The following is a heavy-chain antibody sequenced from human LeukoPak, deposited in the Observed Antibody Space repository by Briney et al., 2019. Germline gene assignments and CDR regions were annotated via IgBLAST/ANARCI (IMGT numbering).Heavy chain of an antibody. Sequence: ASVKVSCKASGYTFIGYYIHWVRQAPGQGLKWMGWINPDSGGTNYAQKFQGRVTVTRDTSISTAYMELSRLRSYDTAVYYCARDLGGVAVAAHFDYWGQGTLVTVSS. J-gene: IGHJ4*02. D-gene: IGHD6-19*01. CDR1: GYTFIGYY. CDR3: ARDLGGVAVAAHFDY. V-gene: IGHV1-2*02. CDR2: INPDSGGT.